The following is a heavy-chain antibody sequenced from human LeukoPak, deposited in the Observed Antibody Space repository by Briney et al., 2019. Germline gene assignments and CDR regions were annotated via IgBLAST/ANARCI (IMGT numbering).Heavy chain of an antibody. CDR3: VREARGYHYTYFDY. D-gene: IGHD5-18*01. V-gene: IGHV3-13*01. CDR2: ISSGFHT. CDR1: GFTLGSHD. Sequence: GGSLRLSCTASGFTLGSHDMHWVRQTQGEGLEWVAAISSGFHTFYSGSVKGRFTVSREDAKNSLYLQMNSLRVGDTAVYYCVREARGYHYTYFDYWGQGTLVTVSS. J-gene: IGHJ4*02.